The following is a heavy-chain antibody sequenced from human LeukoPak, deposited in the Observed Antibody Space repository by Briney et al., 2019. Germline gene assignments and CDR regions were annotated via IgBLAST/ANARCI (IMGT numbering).Heavy chain of an antibody. CDR3: ARTHPGLRYFDWLSKYNWFDP. CDR2: TNPNIVGT. V-gene: IGHV1-2*02. D-gene: IGHD3-9*01. CDR1: GYTLTGYI. J-gene: IGHJ5*02. Sequence: GASLRVSSTPFGYTLTGYIMHWGRQAPGQGLKWMGGTNPNIVGTNYAQKFQGRVTMTRDTSISTAYMELSRLRSDDTAVYYCARTHPGLRYFDWLSKYNWFDPRGQRTLVTVSS.